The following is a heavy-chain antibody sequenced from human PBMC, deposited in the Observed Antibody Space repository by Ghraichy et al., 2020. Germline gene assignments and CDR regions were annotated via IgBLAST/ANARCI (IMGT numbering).Heavy chain of an antibody. CDR3: AVHSGSYLHYGMDV. CDR1: GFTVSSNY. J-gene: IGHJ6*02. CDR2: IYSGGST. V-gene: IGHV3-53*01. Sequence: GGSLRLSCAASGFTVSSNYMSWVRQAPGKGLEWVSVIYSGGSTYYADSVKGRFTISRDNSKNTLYLQMNSLRAEDTAVYYCAVHSGSYLHYGMDVWGQGTTVTVSS. D-gene: IGHD1-26*01.